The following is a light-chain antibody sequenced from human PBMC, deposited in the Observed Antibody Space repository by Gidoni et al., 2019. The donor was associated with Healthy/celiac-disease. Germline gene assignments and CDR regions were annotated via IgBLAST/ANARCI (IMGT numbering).Light chain of an antibody. Sequence: DIQMTESPSSLSASVGDRVTITCRASQSISSDLNWYQHEPGNAPKLLIYAASSLQSGVTSRFSGSGSGTDFTITIISLQPEEFATYYCRQSYSTLTFGQGTKLEIK. CDR3: RQSYSTLT. CDR2: AAS. J-gene: IGKJ2*01. V-gene: IGKV1-39*01. CDR1: QSISSD.